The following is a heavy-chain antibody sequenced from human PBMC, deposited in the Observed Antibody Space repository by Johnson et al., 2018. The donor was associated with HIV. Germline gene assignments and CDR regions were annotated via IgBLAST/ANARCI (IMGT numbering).Heavy chain of an antibody. V-gene: IGHV3-30*03. Sequence: QVQLVESGGGVVQPGKSLRLSCAASGFTFSNYGMHWVRQAPGKGLEWVAVISYDGGHGYYAEFVRGRFTISRDNSENTVYLQMDSLRAGDTAVYYCARVTLVLADDVFNIWGQGTMVTVAS. J-gene: IGHJ3*02. CDR1: GFTFSNYG. D-gene: IGHD3-3*02. CDR3: ARVTLVLADDVFNI. CDR2: ISYDGGHG.